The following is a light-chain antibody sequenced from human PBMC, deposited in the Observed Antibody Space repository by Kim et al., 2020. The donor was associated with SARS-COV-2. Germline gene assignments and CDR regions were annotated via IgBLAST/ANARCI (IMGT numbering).Light chain of an antibody. CDR2: GAS. CDR1: QSVSSN. V-gene: IGKV3-15*01. J-gene: IGKJ4*01. Sequence: EIVMTQSPATLSVSPAERATLSCRVSQSVSSNLAWYQQKPGQAPRLLIYGASTRATGIPARFSGSGSGTEFTLTISSLQSEDFAVYYCQQYNNWPLTFGGGTKVDIK. CDR3: QQYNNWPLT.